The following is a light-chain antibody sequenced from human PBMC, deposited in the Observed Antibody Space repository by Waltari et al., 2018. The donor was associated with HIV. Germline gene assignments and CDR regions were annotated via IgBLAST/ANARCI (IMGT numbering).Light chain of an antibody. J-gene: IGLJ1*01. CDR3: ATWDGSLGGAYV. Sequence: QSVLTQPPSASGTPGQRVTISCSGTTSNVGSNFVSWYQQLQGTAPKLLIYGDNRRPSGVPDRFSGSKSGASASLAISGLRSEDEADYYCATWDGSLGGAYVFGAGTKVSVL. CDR2: GDN. V-gene: IGLV1-47*01. CDR1: TSNVGSNF.